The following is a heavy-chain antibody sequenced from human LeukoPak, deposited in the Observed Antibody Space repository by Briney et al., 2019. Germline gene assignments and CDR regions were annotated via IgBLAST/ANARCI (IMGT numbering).Heavy chain of an antibody. V-gene: IGHV1-69*04. Sequence: SVKVSCKASGGTFSSYAISWVRPAPGQGLEWMGRIIPILGIANYAQKFQGRVTITADKSTSTAYMELSSLRSEDTAVYYCARRDSRSYYYDYWGQGTLVTVSS. D-gene: IGHD6-6*01. CDR3: ARRDSRSYYYDY. J-gene: IGHJ4*02. CDR1: GGTFSSYA. CDR2: IIPILGIA.